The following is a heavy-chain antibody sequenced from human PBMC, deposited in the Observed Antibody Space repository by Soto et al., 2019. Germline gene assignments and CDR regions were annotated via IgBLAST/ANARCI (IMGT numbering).Heavy chain of an antibody. D-gene: IGHD5-12*01. CDR1: GFTFSSYA. CDR2: ISYDGSNK. J-gene: IGHJ4*02. CDR3: ARDGGWGRGYSGYDLDY. Sequence: QVQLVESGGGVVQPGRSLRLSCAASGFTFSSYAMHWVRQAPGKGLEWVAVISYDGSNKYYADSVKGRFTISRDNSKNTLYLQMNSLRAEVTAVYYCARDGGWGRGYSGYDLDYWGQGTLVTVSS. V-gene: IGHV3-30-3*01.